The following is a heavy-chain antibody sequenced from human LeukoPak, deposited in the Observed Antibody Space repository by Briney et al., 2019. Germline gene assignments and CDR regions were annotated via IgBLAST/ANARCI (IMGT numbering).Heavy chain of an antibody. CDR3: ARDIGSGSGWREPRN. CDR2: ISAYNGNT. J-gene: IGHJ4*02. Sequence: ASVKVSCKASGYTFSNYGVSWVRQAPGQGLEWMGWISAYNGNTNYSQKLQGRLTMTTDTSTSTAYMELRSLRSDDTAVYYCARDIGSGSGWREPRNWGQGTLVTVSS. V-gene: IGHV1-18*01. CDR1: GYTFSNYG. D-gene: IGHD6-19*01.